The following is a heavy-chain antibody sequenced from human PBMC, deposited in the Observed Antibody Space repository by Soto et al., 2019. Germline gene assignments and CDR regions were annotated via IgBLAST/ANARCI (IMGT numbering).Heavy chain of an antibody. D-gene: IGHD3-10*01. V-gene: IGHV1-46*03. J-gene: IGHJ4*02. Sequence: QVQLVQSGGEVQKPGASVRISCKASGYTFTGHDIYWVRQAPGQGLEWVGVIKASGGGTSYAQKFQGRGTLTRDTSTSTVYLDLSSLISEDTAIYYCARTFTSVGSDYWGQGTLVTVSS. CDR1: GYTFTGHD. CDR3: ARTFTSVGSDY. CDR2: IKASGGGT.